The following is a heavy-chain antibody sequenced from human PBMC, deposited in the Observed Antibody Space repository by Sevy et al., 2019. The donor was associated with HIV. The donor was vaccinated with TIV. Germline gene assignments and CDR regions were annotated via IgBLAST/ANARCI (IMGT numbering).Heavy chain of an antibody. D-gene: IGHD5-12*01. V-gene: IGHV3-21*01. CDR1: GFTFSSYS. J-gene: IGHJ6*03. CDR3: ARGSGYDWGYYYYYMDV. CDR2: ISSSSSYI. Sequence: GGSLRLSCAASGFTFSSYSMNWVRQAPGKGLEWVSSISSSSSYIYYADSVKGRFTISRDNAKNSLYLQMNSLRAEDTAVYYCARGSGYDWGYYYYYMDVWGKGTTVTVSS.